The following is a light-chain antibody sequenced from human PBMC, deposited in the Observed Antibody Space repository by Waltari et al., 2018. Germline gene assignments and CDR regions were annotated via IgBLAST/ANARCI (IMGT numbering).Light chain of an antibody. CDR1: STTITNY. CDR2: NDY. V-gene: IGLV1-47*01. J-gene: IGLJ3*02. CDR3: ATWDDSLNGWV. Sequence: QSVLTQPPSASGAPGQEVSISCSGGSTTITNYVFWYQQFPGTAPKLIVYNDYERPSGVPDRFSASKSGTSASLAISGLRSDDEADYYCATWDDSLNGWVFGGGTKLTVL.